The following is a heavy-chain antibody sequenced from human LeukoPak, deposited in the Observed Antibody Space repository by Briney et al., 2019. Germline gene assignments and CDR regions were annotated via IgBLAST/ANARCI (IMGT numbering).Heavy chain of an antibody. J-gene: IGHJ6*02. CDR3: ARDSVVRGVVYGMDV. V-gene: IGHV4-30-4*01. D-gene: IGHD3-10*01. CDR1: GGSISSGDYY. CDR2: IYYSGGT. Sequence: SETLSLTCTVSGGSISSGDYYWSWIRQPPGKGLEWIGYIYYSGGTYYNPSLKSRVTISVDTSKNQFSLKLSSVTAADTAVYYCARDSVVRGVVYGMDVWGQGTTVTVSS.